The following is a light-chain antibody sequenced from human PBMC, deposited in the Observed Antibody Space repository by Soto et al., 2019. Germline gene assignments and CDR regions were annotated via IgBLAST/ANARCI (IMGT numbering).Light chain of an antibody. CDR2: AAS. J-gene: IGKJ1*01. CDR3: QQYYSYPWT. Sequence: AIRMTQSPSSLSASTGDRVTITCRASQGISSYLAWYQQKPGKAPKLLIYAASTLQGGVPSRFSGSGSGTDFNLTISCLQSEDFATYSWQQYYSYPWTFGQGTKVEIK. V-gene: IGKV1-8*01. CDR1: QGISSY.